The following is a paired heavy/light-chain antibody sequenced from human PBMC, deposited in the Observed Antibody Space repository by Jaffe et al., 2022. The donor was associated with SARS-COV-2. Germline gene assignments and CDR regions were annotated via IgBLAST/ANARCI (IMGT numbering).Heavy chain of an antibody. J-gene: IGHJ4*02. V-gene: IGHV3-15*01. D-gene: IGHD3-22*01. CDR2: IKNYLRGGTA. CDR1: GFTFKNVY. CDR3: MTDYASSPWTTRAVEL. Sequence: EAQLVESGGGLVKPGGSLRLSCAASGFTFKNVYMTWVRQAPGKGLEWVGRIKNYLRGGTADYAAPVEDRFTISRDDSQSMLYLTMTSLETEDTALYYCMTDYASSPWTTRAVELWGQGTLVTVSS.
Light chain of an antibody. CDR2: GAS. J-gene: IGKJ2*01. Sequence: IVLTQSPGTLSLSPGERATLSCRASQSIEDDHLVWYQQKPGQPPRLLIHGASRRATGIPDRFGGRGSGTDFTLTISRLETEDFAVYYCQQYGSLPYTFGQGTNLEIK. CDR1: QSIEDDH. V-gene: IGKV3-20*01. CDR3: QQYGSLPYT.